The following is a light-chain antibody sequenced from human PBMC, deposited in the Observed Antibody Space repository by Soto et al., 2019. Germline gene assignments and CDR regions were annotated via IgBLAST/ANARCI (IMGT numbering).Light chain of an antibody. CDR3: MQGLQSLIT. CDR2: LGS. CDR1: QSLLHSNGNNY. Sequence: DIVMTQSPLSLPVTPGEPASISCRSSQSLLHSNGNNYLDWYLQKPGQSPQLLFYLGSNRASGVPDRFSSSGSGPEFTPKNSRVEGDDLGVYYCMQGLQSLITFGQGKRLEIK. J-gene: IGKJ5*01. V-gene: IGKV2-28*01.